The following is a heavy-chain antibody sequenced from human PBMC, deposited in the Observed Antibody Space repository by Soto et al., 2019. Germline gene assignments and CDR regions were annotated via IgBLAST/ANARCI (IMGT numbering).Heavy chain of an antibody. CDR2: IDTRGGSA. D-gene: IGHD1-26*01. CDR3: ARDLPRDLVRGSFDI. CDR1: GYTFTRYN. J-gene: IGHJ3*02. V-gene: IGHV1-46*01. Sequence: QAQLVQSGAEVKKPGASANISCKASGYTFTRYNIHWVRQAAGQGLEWMGIIDTRGGSADYTQRFHGRVPMTRDTSTGTVYMELSSLGSEDTAVYYCARDLPRDLVRGSFDIWGQGTMVTVSS.